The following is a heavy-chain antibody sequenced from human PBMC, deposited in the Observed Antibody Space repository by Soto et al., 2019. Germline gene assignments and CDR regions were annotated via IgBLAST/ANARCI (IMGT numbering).Heavy chain of an antibody. V-gene: IGHV4-59*12. CDR3: ARDIMGTNYYYYGMDV. Sequence: SETLSLTCVVSGASLSSYYWSWIRQPPGKGLEWVGYIYYDGTARHNPSLKSRVTISLETSRSQFSLRLTSVTAADTAVYYCARDIMGTNYYYYGMDVWGQGTTVTV. CDR1: GASLSSYY. CDR2: IYYDGTA. D-gene: IGHD2-8*01. J-gene: IGHJ6*02.